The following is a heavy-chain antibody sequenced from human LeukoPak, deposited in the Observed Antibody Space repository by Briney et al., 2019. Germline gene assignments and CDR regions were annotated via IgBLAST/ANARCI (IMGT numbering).Heavy chain of an antibody. CDR1: GYNFANYW. D-gene: IGHD6-19*01. CDR2: IYPGDSDT. CDR3: ARHPRVRASSGWYYFDY. J-gene: IGHJ4*02. Sequence: GESLKISCKGSGYNFANYWIGWVRQMPGKGLEWMGIIYPGDSDTGYSPSFQGQVTISADKSISTAYLQWSSLKAPDTAMYYCARHPRVRASSGWYYFDYWGQGTLVTVSS. V-gene: IGHV5-51*01.